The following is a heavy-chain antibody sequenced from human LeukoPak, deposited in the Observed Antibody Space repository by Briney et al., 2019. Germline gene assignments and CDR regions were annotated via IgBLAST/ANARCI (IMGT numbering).Heavy chain of an antibody. J-gene: IGHJ6*03. Sequence: GGSLRLSCAASGFTFSSYWMHWVRQAPGKGLEWVSSISRSGSTKYYADSVKGRFTISRDNAKNSLFLQMNSLRAEDTAVYYCARVLRYCSGGNCYSGGLGYMDVWGKGTTVTISS. CDR2: ISRSGSTK. CDR3: ARVLRYCSGGNCYSGGLGYMDV. D-gene: IGHD2-15*01. CDR1: GFTFSSYW. V-gene: IGHV3-48*04.